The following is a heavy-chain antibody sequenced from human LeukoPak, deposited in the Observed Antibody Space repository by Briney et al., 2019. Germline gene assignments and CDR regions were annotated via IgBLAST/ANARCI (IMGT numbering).Heavy chain of an antibody. J-gene: IGHJ6*03. Sequence: GGSLRLSCAASGFTFSTYGMSWVRQAPGKGLEWVSAISGSGGSTYYADSVKGRFTISRDNSKNTLYLQMNSLRAEDTAVYYCARDRVAGRYYYYYMDVWGKGTTVTVSS. D-gene: IGHD2-15*01. CDR1: GFTFSTYG. V-gene: IGHV3-23*01. CDR3: ARDRVAGRYYYYYMDV. CDR2: ISGSGGST.